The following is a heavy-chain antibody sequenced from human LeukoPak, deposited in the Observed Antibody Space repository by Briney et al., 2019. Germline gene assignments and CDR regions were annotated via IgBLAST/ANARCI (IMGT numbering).Heavy chain of an antibody. CDR1: GGSVTNYY. D-gene: IGHD2-15*01. CDR3: ARDHSIVVVVAAHYNWFDP. V-gene: IGHV4-4*07. CDR2: IYSSGST. J-gene: IGHJ5*02. Sequence: SETLSLTCTVSGGSVTNYYWSWIRQPAGKGLEWIGRIYSSGSTDDNPSLKSRVTMSVDTSKNQFSLKLNSMTAADTAVYYCARDHSIVVVVAAHYNWFDPWGQGTLVTVSS.